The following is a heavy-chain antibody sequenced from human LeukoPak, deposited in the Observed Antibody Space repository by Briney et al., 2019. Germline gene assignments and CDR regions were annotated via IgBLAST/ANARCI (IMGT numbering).Heavy chain of an antibody. V-gene: IGHV3-30*03. J-gene: IGHJ3*02. CDR1: GFTFSSYG. CDR3: ARERAPHAFDI. CDR2: ISYDGSNK. Sequence: GGSLRLSCAASGFTFSSYGMHWVRQAPGKGLEWVAVISYDGSNKYYADSVKGRFTISRDNSKNTLYLQMNSLRAEDTAVYYCARERAPHAFDIWGQGTMVTVSS.